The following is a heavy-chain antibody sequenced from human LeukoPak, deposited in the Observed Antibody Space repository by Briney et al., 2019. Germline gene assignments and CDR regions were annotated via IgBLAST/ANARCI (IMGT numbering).Heavy chain of an antibody. CDR1: GFTFSSYS. CDR3: ARDYDSSGYSNFFDY. CDR2: VSSSSSYI. Sequence: GGSLRLSCAASGFTFSSYSMNWVRQAPGKGLEWVSSVSSSSSYIYYADSVKGRFTISRDNAKNSLYVQMNSLRAEDTAVYYCARDYDSSGYSNFFDYWGQGTLVTVSS. D-gene: IGHD3-22*01. J-gene: IGHJ4*02. V-gene: IGHV3-21*01.